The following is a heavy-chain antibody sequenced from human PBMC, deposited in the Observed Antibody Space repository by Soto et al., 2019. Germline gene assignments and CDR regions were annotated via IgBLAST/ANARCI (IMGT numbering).Heavy chain of an antibody. CDR2: TYYRSKWYN. Sequence: SQTLSLTCAISGDSVSSNSAAWNWIRQSPSRGPEWLGRTYYRSKWYNDYAVSVKSRITINPDTSKNQFSLQLNAVTPEDTAVYYCARETTALQPYYYYMDVWGKGTTVTVSS. CDR1: GDSVSSNSAA. V-gene: IGHV6-1*01. CDR3: ARETTALQPYYYYMDV. J-gene: IGHJ6*03. D-gene: IGHD4-17*01.